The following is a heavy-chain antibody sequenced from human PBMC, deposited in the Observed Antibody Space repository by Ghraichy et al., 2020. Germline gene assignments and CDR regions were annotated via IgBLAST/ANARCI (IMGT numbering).Heavy chain of an antibody. D-gene: IGHD2-2*01. CDR2: IYPGDSDT. J-gene: IGHJ3*02. CDR3: ARPVSSYANLDAFDI. Sequence: GESLNISCKGSGYSFTSYWIGWVRQMPGKGLEWMGIIYPGDSDTRYSPSFQGQVTISADKSISTAYLQWSSLKASDTAMYYCARPVSSYANLDAFDIWGQGTMVTVSS. V-gene: IGHV5-51*01. CDR1: GYSFTSYW.